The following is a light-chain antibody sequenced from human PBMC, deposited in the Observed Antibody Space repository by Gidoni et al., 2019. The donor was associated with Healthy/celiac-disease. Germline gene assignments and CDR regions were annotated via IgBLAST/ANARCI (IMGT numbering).Light chain of an antibody. CDR3: QQYYGX. V-gene: IGKV4-1*01. CDR2: WAS. CDR1: QSVLYSSNNKNY. Sequence: DIVMTQSPDSLAVSLGERATINCKSSQSVLYSSNNKNYLAWYQQKPGQPPKLLIYWASTRESGVPDRFSGSGSGTDFTLTISSLQAEDVAVYYCQQYYGXFXQGTKVEIK. J-gene: IGKJ1*01.